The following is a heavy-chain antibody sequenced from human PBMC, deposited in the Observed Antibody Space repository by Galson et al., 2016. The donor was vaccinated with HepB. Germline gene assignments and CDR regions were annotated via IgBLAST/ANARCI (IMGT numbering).Heavy chain of an antibody. CDR3: VRDKDWAFDS. CDR2: ISASGAT. V-gene: IGHV3-48*02. Sequence: SLRLSCAASGFTLSTNSMNWVRQAPGKGLQWVAKISASGATYYADSVKGRFTFSREDAKNSLYQQMNSLRDEDTAVYYCVRDKDWAFDSWGQGALVTVSS. D-gene: IGHD3-9*01. J-gene: IGHJ4*02. CDR1: GFTLSTNS.